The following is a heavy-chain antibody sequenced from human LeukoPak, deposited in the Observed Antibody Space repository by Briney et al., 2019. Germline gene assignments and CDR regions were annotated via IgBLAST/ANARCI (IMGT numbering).Heavy chain of an antibody. CDR3: ARVGLGLTISSYYFDY. CDR2: ISSSGSTI. D-gene: IGHD3-3*01. Sequence: GGSLRLSCAASGFTFSSYEMNWVRQAPGKGLEWVSYISSSGSTIYYADSVKGRFTISRDNAKNSLYLQMNSLRAEDTAVYYCARVGLGLTISSYYFDYWGQGTLVTVSS. V-gene: IGHV3-48*03. CDR1: GFTFSSYE. J-gene: IGHJ4*02.